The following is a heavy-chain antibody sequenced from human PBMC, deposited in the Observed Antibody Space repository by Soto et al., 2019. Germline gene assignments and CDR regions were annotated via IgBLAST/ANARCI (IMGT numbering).Heavy chain of an antibody. CDR1: AASIHNGGYF. Sequence: QVQLQESGPGLVRPSQTLSLTCSGSAASIHNGGYFWSWIRRSPGKGAESIGHIHNSGSTFNNPSLRSLVTISADTSMNQFSLALTSVTAADTAMYYCARGPTTEEVDSWGQGILLTVSS. V-gene: IGHV4-30-4*01. CDR2: IHNSGST. CDR3: ARGPTTEEVDS. J-gene: IGHJ4*02.